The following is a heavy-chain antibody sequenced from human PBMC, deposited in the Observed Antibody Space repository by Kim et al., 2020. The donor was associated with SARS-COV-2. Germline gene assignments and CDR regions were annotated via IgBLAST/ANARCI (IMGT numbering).Heavy chain of an antibody. D-gene: IGHD1-26*01. CDR3: AGLRTDTGSYFRFDY. CDR2: ISHSGNT. J-gene: IGHJ4*02. Sequence: SETLSLTCAVSGDSISTSNCCSWFRQPPGQGLEWICAISHSGNTNYNPSLKSRVSIAVDKSKNQFSLKLNSVTAADRAVYYCAGLRTDTGSYFRFDYWGQGTVVTVSS. V-gene: IGHV4-4*02. CDR1: GDSISTSNC.